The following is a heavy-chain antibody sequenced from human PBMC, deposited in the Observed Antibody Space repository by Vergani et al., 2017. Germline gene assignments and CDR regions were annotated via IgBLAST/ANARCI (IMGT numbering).Heavy chain of an antibody. D-gene: IGHD6-13*01. J-gene: IGHJ6*02. V-gene: IGHV3-21*01. CDR1: GFTFSSYS. CDR2: ISSSSSYI. CDR3: ARDSSRWPDDDDYGMDG. Sequence: EVQLVESGGGLVKPGGSLRLSCAASGFTFSSYSMNWVRPAPGKGLEWVSSISSSSSYIYYADSVKGRFTISRDNAKNSLYLQMNSLRAEDTAVYYCARDSSRWPDDDDYGMDGWGQGTTVTVSS.